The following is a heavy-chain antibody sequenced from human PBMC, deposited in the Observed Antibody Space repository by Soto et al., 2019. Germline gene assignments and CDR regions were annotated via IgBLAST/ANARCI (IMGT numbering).Heavy chain of an antibody. Sequence: SGPTLVNPTQALTLTCIFSGFSLRTSGVGVGWIRQPPGKALEWLGFIYWNDDKRYSPSLKSRLTITKDTSKNQVVLTMTNMDPVDTATYYCAKSGSSGWYGWFDPWGQGTLVTVSS. CDR3: AKSGSSGWYGWFDP. CDR1: GFSLRTSGVG. J-gene: IGHJ5*02. CDR2: IYWNDDK. D-gene: IGHD6-19*01. V-gene: IGHV2-5*01.